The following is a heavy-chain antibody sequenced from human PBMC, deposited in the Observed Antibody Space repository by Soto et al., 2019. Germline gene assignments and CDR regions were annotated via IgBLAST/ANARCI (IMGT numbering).Heavy chain of an antibody. CDR1: GFTFRGYA. J-gene: IGHJ5*02. CDR2: ISGSGSRT. CDR3: AKGTYCYTGFDP. D-gene: IGHD2-21*01. V-gene: IGHV3-23*04. Sequence: EVQLVESGGGLVQPGGSLRLSCAASGFTFRGYAMSWVRQAPGKGLEWVSSISGSGSRTYYTDSVKGRFTISRDNSKNTLYLQMNSMRAEDTALYYCAKGTYCYTGFDPWGQGTLVTVSS.